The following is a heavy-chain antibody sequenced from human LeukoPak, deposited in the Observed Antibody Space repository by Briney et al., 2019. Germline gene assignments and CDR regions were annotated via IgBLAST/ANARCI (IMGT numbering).Heavy chain of an antibody. CDR1: GFSVSYTY. V-gene: IGHV3-66*01. CDR2: IDSGGST. J-gene: IGHJ6*02. Sequence: GGSLRLSCAASGFSVSYTYMNWVRQAPGKGLEWVSLIDSGGSTYFADSVKDRFTISRDNAKNSLYLQMSSLRAEDTALYYCARNYYQDYYYYGMDVWGQGTTVTVSS. D-gene: IGHD3-22*01. CDR3: ARNYYQDYYYYGMDV.